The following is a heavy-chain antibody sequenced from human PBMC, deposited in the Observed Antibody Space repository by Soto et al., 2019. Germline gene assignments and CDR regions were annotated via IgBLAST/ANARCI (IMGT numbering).Heavy chain of an antibody. D-gene: IGHD3-22*01. J-gene: IGHJ4*02. CDR2: INPNSGGT. V-gene: IGHV1-2*04. CDR1: GYTFTGYY. Sequence: ASVKVSCKASGYTFTGYYMHWVRQAPGQGLEWMGWINPNSGGTNYAQKFQGWVTMTRDTSISTAYIELSRLRSDDTAVYYCARAVACCDGSGPLVFDEWGQGSPVTVAS. CDR3: ARAVACCDGSGPLVFDE.